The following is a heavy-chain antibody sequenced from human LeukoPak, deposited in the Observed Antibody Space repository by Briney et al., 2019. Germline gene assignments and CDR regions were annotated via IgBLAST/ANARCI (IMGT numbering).Heavy chain of an antibody. CDR2: IYYSGST. J-gene: IGHJ4*02. V-gene: IGHV4-39*07. Sequence: SETLSLTCTVSGGSISSSSYYWGWIRQPPGKGLEWIGSIYYSGSTYYNPSLKSRVTISVDTSKNQFSLKLSSVTAADTAVYYCARFPPRVDIVATTPGDYWGQGTLVTVSS. D-gene: IGHD5-12*01. CDR1: GGSISSSSYY. CDR3: ARFPPRVDIVATTPGDY.